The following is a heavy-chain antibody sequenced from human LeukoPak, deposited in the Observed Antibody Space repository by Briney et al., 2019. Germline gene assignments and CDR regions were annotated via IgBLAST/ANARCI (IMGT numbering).Heavy chain of an antibody. D-gene: IGHD6-13*01. CDR1: GGSVSSYY. CDR3: ARETSSSWYHY. V-gene: IGHV4-59*02. CDR2: IYYSGST. Sequence: PSETLCLTCTVSGGSVSSYYWSWIRQPPGKGLEWIGYIYYSGSTNYNPSLKSRVTISVDTSKNQFSLKLSSVTAADTAVYYCARETSSSWYHYWGQGTLVTVSS. J-gene: IGHJ4*02.